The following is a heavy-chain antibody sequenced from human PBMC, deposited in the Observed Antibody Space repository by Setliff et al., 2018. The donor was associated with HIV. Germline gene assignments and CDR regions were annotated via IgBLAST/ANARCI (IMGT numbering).Heavy chain of an antibody. V-gene: IGHV4-39*07. CDR2: MHYSGTT. D-gene: IGHD3-22*01. CDR1: GGSISSSSYF. Sequence: LSLPCTVSGGSISSSSYFWGWIRQSPGKGLEWIGTMHYSGTTYYNLSLKSRVTISVDTSKNQFSLKLRSVTAADTAIYYCARDMTYYYDTSGSLGWFDPWGQGTLVTVSS. CDR3: ARDMTYYYDTSGSLGWFDP. J-gene: IGHJ5*02.